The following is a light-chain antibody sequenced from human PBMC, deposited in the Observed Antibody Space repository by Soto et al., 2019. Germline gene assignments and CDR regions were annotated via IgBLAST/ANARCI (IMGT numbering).Light chain of an antibody. CDR1: QGISNY. J-gene: IGKJ1*01. CDR3: QRYNRAPWR. Sequence: DIQMTQSPSSLSASVGDRVTITCRASQGISNYLAWYQQQPGKVPKLLIYVASTLQSGVPSRFSGSGSGTVFPLTISGVQPEVVQTYSGQRYNRAPWRFGQGTKVE. CDR2: VAS. V-gene: IGKV1-27*01.